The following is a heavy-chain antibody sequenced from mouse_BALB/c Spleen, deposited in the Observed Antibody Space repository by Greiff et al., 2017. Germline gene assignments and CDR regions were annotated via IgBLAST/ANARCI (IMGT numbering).Heavy chain of an antibody. J-gene: IGHJ2*01. V-gene: IGHV5-6-5*01. CDR1: GFTFSSYA. CDR3: ARDYYGYFDY. D-gene: IGHD1-1*01. CDR2: ISSGGST. Sequence: EVQRVESGGGLVKPGGSLKLSCAASGFTFSSYAMSWVRQTPEKRLEWVASISSGGSTYYPDSVKGRFTISRDNARNILYLQMSSLRSEDTAMYYCARDYYGYFDYWGQGTTLTVSS.